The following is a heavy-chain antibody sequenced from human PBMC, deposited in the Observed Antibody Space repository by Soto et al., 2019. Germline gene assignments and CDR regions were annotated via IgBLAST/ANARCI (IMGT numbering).Heavy chain of an antibody. D-gene: IGHD5-12*01. V-gene: IGHV4-59*01. CDR1: GGSISSYY. J-gene: IGHJ6*02. CDR3: ARDRSGYDYYYYYGMDV. CDR2: IYYSGST. Sequence: SETLSLTCTVSGGSISSYYWSWIRQPPGKGLEWIGYIYYSGSTNYNPSLKSRVTISVDTSKNQFSLKLSSVTAADTAVYYCARDRSGYDYYYYYGMDVWGQGTTVTVSS.